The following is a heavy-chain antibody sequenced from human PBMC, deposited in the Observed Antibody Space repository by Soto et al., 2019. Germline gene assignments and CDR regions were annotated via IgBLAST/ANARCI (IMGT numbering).Heavy chain of an antibody. J-gene: IGHJ2*01. CDR3: ARGRGGYFDL. CDR1: GGSISSYY. Sequence: QVQLQESGPGLVKPSETLSLTCTVSGGSISSYYWSWIRQPPGKGLEWIGYIYYSGSTNYNPSLKSRVTISVDTSKNQFSLKLSSVTAADTAVYYCARGRGGYFDLGGRGTLVTVSS. V-gene: IGHV4-59*01. CDR2: IYYSGST.